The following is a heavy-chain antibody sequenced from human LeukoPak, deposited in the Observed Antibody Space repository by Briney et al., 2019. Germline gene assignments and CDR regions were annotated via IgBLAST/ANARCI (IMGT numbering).Heavy chain of an antibody. D-gene: IGHD3-10*01. Sequence: GGSLRLSCAASGFTFSDYYMNWVRQAPGKGLEWVSYISSSSSTIYYADSVKGRFTISRDNAENSLYLQMNSLRAEDTAVYYCARVLVLPMVRWGGQGTLVTVSS. CDR1: GFTFSDYY. V-gene: IGHV3-48*01. CDR3: ARVLVLPMVRW. CDR2: ISSSSSTI. J-gene: IGHJ4*02.